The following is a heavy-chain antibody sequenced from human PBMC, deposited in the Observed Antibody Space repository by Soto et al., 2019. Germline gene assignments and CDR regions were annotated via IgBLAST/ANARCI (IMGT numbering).Heavy chain of an antibody. CDR1: GGSMSSSNW. D-gene: IGHD3-10*01. J-gene: IGHJ3*01. Sequence: PSETLSLTCTFSGGSMSSSNWWNWVRQSPGKGLEWIGEAHHSGRTNYNPSLRSRVTISVDKSTLHFSLKLSSVTAADTAVYYCVRQGFGVLHGLVDVWGQGTMVTV. CDR2: AHHSGRT. V-gene: IGHV4-4*02. CDR3: VRQGFGVLHGLVDV.